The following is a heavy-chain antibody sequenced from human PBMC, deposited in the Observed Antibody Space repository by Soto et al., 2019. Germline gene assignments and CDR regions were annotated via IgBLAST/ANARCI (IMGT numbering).Heavy chain of an antibody. Sequence: TLSLTCTVSGGSISSGDYYWSWIRQPPGKGLEWIGYIYYSGSTYYNPSLKSRVTISVDTSKNQFSLKLSSVTAADTAVYYCASNIVVDQLGAFDIWGQGTMVTVSS. CDR3: ASNIVVDQLGAFDI. D-gene: IGHD3-22*01. CDR2: IYYSGST. V-gene: IGHV4-30-4*01. CDR1: GGSISSGDYY. J-gene: IGHJ3*02.